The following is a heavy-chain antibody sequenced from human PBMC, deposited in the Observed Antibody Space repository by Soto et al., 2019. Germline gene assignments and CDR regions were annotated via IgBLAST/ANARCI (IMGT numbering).Heavy chain of an antibody. CDR1: GFSLSTSGVG. CDR2: IYWDDDK. J-gene: IGHJ4*02. Sequence: SGPTLVNPTQTLTLTCTFSGFSLSTSGVGVGWIRQPPGKALEWLALIYWDDDKRYSPSLKSRLTITKDTSKNQVVLTMTNMDPVDTATYSCAHSTYYVFLTGPDPAGDFAYWGQGTLVTVSS. CDR3: AHSTYYVFLTGPDPAGDFAY. V-gene: IGHV2-5*02. D-gene: IGHD3-9*01.